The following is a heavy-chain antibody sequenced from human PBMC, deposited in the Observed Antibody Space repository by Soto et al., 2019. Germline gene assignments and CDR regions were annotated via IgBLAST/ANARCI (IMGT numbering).Heavy chain of an antibody. Sequence: GGSLRLSCAASGFTFSSYWMSWVRQAPGKGLEWVANIKQDGSEKYYVDSVKGRFTISRDNAKNSLYLQMNSLRAEDTAVYYCARDRRYSGYDSHYYYYYGMDVWGQGTTVTVSS. J-gene: IGHJ6*02. D-gene: IGHD5-12*01. CDR3: ARDRRYSGYDSHYYYYYGMDV. CDR1: GFTFSSYW. V-gene: IGHV3-7*05. CDR2: IKQDGSEK.